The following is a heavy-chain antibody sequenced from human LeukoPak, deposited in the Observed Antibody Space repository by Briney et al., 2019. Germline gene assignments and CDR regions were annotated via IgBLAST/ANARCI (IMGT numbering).Heavy chain of an antibody. CDR3: ASRAEYYDFWSGYYFDY. D-gene: IGHD3-3*01. V-gene: IGHV4-34*01. J-gene: IGHJ4*02. CDR2: INHSGST. Sequence: SETLSLTCAVYGVSFSGYYWSRIRQPPGKGLEWIGEINHSGSTNYNPSLKSRVTISVDTSKNQFSLKLSSVTAADTAVYYCASRAEYYDFWSGYYFDYWGQGTLVTVSS. CDR1: GVSFSGYY.